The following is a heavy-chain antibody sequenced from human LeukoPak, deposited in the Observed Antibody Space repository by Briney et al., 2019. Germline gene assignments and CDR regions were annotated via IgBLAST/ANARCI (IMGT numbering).Heavy chain of an antibody. D-gene: IGHD6-19*01. CDR2: IYPGDSDA. CDR3: ARHEWGSGWYRSTFDY. J-gene: IGHJ4*02. V-gene: IGHV5-51*01. CDR1: GYGFTSYW. Sequence: GESLKISCKGSGYGFTSYWIAWARQMPGKGLEWMGIIYPGDSDARYSPSFQGQVTLSADKSISTAYLQWSSLQASDTAIYYCARHEWGSGWYRSTFDYWGQGTLVTVFS.